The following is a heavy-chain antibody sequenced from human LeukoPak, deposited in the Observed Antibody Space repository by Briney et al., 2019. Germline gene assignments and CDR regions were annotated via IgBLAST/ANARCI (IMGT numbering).Heavy chain of an antibody. D-gene: IGHD3-9*01. V-gene: IGHV1-18*01. CDR2: ISAYNGNT. CDR1: GYTFTRYG. Sequence: ASVTVSCKASGYTFTRYGISWVRQAPGQGLEWMGWISAYNGNTDYAQKLHGRVTLTTGTSTSTAYMELRSLRSYDTAVYYCAREGLDILTGYPHDYWGQGTLVTVSS. J-gene: IGHJ4*02. CDR3: AREGLDILTGYPHDY.